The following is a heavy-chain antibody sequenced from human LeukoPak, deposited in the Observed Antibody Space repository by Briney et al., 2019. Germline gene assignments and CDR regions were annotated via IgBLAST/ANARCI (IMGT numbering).Heavy chain of an antibody. V-gene: IGHV4-61*02. D-gene: IGHD6-6*01. J-gene: IGHJ6*03. CDR2: IYTSGST. CDR3: ARGTWYSSSAMDYYYYMDV. Sequence: SETLSLTCTVSGGSISSGSYYWSWIRQPAGKGLEWIGRIYTSGSTNYNPSLKSRVTISLDTSKNQFSLNLSSVTAADTAVYYCARGTWYSSSAMDYYYYMDVWGKGTTVTVSS. CDR1: GGSISSGSYY.